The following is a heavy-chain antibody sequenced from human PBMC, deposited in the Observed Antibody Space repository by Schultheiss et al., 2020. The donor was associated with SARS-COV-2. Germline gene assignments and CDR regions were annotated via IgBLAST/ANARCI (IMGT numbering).Heavy chain of an antibody. V-gene: IGHV4-61*08. Sequence: SETLSLTCTVSGGSISSGGYYWSWIRQPPGKGLEWIGYIYYSGSTNYNPSLKSRVTISVDTSKNQFSLKLSSVTAADTAVYYCARGGAVGSSSQRGYYYYGMDVWGQGTTVTVSS. D-gene: IGHD6-13*01. CDR1: GGSISSGGYY. CDR2: IYYSGST. CDR3: ARGGAVGSSSQRGYYYYGMDV. J-gene: IGHJ6*02.